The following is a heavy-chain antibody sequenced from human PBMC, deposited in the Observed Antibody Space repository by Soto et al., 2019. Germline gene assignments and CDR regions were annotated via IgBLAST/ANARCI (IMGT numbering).Heavy chain of an antibody. Sequence: EVQLLESGRGLVQPGGSLRLSCAASGFTLSSSAMSWVRQAPGKGLEWVSSISNSGGSTYYADSVKGRFTISRDNSKNTLYLQMNSLQAEDTAVYYCAKGCGGDCYSGVQYWGQGTLVTVSS. J-gene: IGHJ4*02. V-gene: IGHV3-23*01. D-gene: IGHD2-21*02. CDR1: GFTLSSSA. CDR3: AKGCGGDCYSGVQY. CDR2: ISNSGGST.